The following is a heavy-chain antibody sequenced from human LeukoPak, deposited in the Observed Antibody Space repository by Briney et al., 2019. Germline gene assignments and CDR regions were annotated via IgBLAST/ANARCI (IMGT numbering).Heavy chain of an antibody. J-gene: IGHJ2*01. Sequence: PSQTLSLTCNVSGGSISSGGYYWSWIRQHPGKGLEWIGYIYYSGNTYYNPSPKSRVTISVDTSKDQFSLKLSSVTAADTAVYYCARAPMSWDWDFDLWGRGTQVTVSS. CDR3: ARAPMSWDWDFDL. V-gene: IGHV4-31*03. CDR1: GGSISSGGYY. CDR2: IYYSGNT. D-gene: IGHD6-13*01.